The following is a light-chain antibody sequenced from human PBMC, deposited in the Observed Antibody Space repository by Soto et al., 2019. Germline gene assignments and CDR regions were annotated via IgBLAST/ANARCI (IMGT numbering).Light chain of an antibody. CDR1: QSVDTY. Sequence: TVLTQSPATLSLSPGERATLSCRASQSVDTYLAWYQQKSGRAPRLLIYDVSKRATGIPPRFSGSGAGTDFTLTISSLEPEDFAVYYCRQRSSWPFTFGPGATVDIK. CDR3: RQRSSWPFT. CDR2: DVS. V-gene: IGKV3-11*01. J-gene: IGKJ3*01.